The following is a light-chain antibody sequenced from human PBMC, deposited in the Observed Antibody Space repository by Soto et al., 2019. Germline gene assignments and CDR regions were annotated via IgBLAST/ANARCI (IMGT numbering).Light chain of an antibody. CDR1: QNINNY. V-gene: IGKV1-33*01. CDR3: QQYENLPT. J-gene: IGKJ5*01. CDR2: DAS. Sequence: DIQMTQSPSSLSASVGDRVTITFQASQNINNYLNWYQQKPGRAPKLLIYDASNLEAGVPSRFRGSGSGTDFTFTISRLQPEDIATYYCQQYENLPTFGQRTRLEI.